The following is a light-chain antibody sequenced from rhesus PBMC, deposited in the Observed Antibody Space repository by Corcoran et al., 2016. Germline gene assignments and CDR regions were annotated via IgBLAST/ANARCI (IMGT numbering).Light chain of an antibody. CDR2: KAS. J-gene: IGKJ1*01. V-gene: IGKV1-16*01. Sequence: DIQMTQSPSSLSASVGDKVTITCQASQSIISWLAWYQQKPGKAPKPLIYKASSLESGVPARFSGSGSGTDFPLTISSLQPEDFATYYCQQYNSAPWTFGQGTKVEIK. CDR3: QQYNSAPWT. CDR1: QSIISW.